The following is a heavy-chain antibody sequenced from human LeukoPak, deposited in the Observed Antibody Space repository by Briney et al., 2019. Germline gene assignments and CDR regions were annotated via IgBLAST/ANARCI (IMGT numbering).Heavy chain of an antibody. J-gene: IGHJ4*02. Sequence: SETLSLTCTVSGGSTSSSSYYWGWIRQPPGKGLEWIGSIYYSGSTYYNPSLKSRVTISVDTSKNQFSLKLSSVTAADTAVYYCARQVGYSSGWVDYWGQGTLVTVSS. D-gene: IGHD6-19*01. CDR2: IYYSGST. CDR3: ARQVGYSSGWVDY. CDR1: GGSTSSSSYY. V-gene: IGHV4-39*01.